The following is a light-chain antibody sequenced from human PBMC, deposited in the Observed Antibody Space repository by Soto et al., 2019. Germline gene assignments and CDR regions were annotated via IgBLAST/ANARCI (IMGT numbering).Light chain of an antibody. CDR2: GAS. Sequence: DIVLTQSPGTLSLSPGERATLSCRASQTISSSSLAWFQQKPGQAPRLLIYGASSRATGIPDRFSGSGSGTDFTLTISRLEPEDFAVYYCQHYGSSPRWTFGQGTKVEIK. CDR1: QTISSSS. CDR3: QHYGSSPRWT. V-gene: IGKV3-20*01. J-gene: IGKJ1*01.